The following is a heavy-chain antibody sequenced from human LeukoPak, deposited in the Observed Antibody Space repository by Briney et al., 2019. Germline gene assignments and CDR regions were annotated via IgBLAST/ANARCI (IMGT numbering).Heavy chain of an antibody. D-gene: IGHD1-26*01. Sequence: ASVTVSCRASGYTLRSYHIHWVRQAPGQGLEWMGKINPSFNPGVDVTTYAQKLQGRVTMTRDLSTNTVYMELRSLTSDDTAVYYCARAWESIAGYYFDFWGQGTLVSVSS. J-gene: IGHJ4*02. CDR3: ARAWESIAGYYFDF. CDR1: GYTLRSYH. V-gene: IGHV1-46*01. CDR2: INPSFNPGVDVT.